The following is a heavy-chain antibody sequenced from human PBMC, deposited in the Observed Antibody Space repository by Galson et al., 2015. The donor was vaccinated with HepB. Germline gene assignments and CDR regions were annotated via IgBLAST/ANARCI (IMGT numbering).Heavy chain of an antibody. CDR1: GFIFSNYA. V-gene: IGHV3-23*01. D-gene: IGHD4-17*01. CDR2: IGGSGSTT. CDR3: AKDDRYGDPRHDAFDI. Sequence: SLRLSCAASGFIFSNYAMSWVRQAPGKGLQWVSVIGGSGSTTYYADSVKGRFTISRDNSKNTLYLLMNSLRAEDTAVYYCAKDDRYGDPRHDAFDIWGQGTTVTVSS. J-gene: IGHJ3*02.